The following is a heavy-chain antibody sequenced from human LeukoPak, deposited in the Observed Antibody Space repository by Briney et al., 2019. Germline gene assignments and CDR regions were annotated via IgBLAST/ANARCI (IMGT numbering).Heavy chain of an antibody. Sequence: GSLRLSCAASGFTFSSYSMNWVRQAPGKGLEWVSTISGSSRYIYYADSVKGRFTISRDNAKNSLHLQMNSLRAEDSAVYYCARRLNHGDYGSDYWGQGTLVTVSS. CDR1: GFTFSSYS. D-gene: IGHD4-17*01. V-gene: IGHV3-21*01. J-gene: IGHJ4*02. CDR3: ARRLNHGDYGSDY. CDR2: ISGSSRYI.